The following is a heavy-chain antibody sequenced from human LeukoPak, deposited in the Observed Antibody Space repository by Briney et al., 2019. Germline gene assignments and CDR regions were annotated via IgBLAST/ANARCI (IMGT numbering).Heavy chain of an antibody. D-gene: IGHD1-26*01. CDR1: GFTFSSYA. CDR3: AKGGFRGSYYGGLCAFDI. J-gene: IGHJ3*02. Sequence: GGSLRLSCAASGFTFSSYAMSWLRQAPGKGLEWVPAFSGSGGSTYYADSVKGRFTISRDNSKNTLYLQMNSLRAEDTAVYYCAKGGFRGSYYGGLCAFDIWGQGTMVTVSS. CDR2: FSGSGGST. V-gene: IGHV3-23*01.